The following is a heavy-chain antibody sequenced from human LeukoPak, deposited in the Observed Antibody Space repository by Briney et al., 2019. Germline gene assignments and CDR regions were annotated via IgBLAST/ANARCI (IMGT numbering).Heavy chain of an antibody. J-gene: IGHJ4*02. V-gene: IGHV4-39*01. D-gene: IGHD3-3*01. CDR1: GGSASSTSYY. CDR3: ARIVWSGNAGNFDY. CDR2: VYYSGST. Sequence: SETLSLTCTVSGGSASSTSYYWGWIRQPPGTGLEWIGTVYYSGSTYYNPSLKSRVTISVDTSKNQFSLKLSSVTAADTAVYYCARIVWSGNAGNFDYWGQGTLVTVSS.